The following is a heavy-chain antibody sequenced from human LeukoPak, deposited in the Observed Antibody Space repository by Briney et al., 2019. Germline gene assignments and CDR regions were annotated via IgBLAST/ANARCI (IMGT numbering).Heavy chain of an antibody. D-gene: IGHD3-22*01. V-gene: IGHV3-53*01. Sequence: GGSLRLSCAASGFTGSSNYMSWVRQAPGKGLEWVSVIYSGGSTYYADSVKGRFTISRDNSKNTLYLQMNSLRAEDTAVYYCARYYYDSSGYYYWFDPWGQGTLVTVSS. J-gene: IGHJ5*02. CDR2: IYSGGST. CDR1: GFTGSSNY. CDR3: ARYYYDSSGYYYWFDP.